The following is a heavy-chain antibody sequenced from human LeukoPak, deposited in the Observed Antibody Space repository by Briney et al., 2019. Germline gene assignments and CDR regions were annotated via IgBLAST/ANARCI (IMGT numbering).Heavy chain of an antibody. CDR1: GYTFTGYY. D-gene: IGHD3-9*01. V-gene: IGHV1-2*02. CDR3: ARTHYDILTGPPFDY. J-gene: IGHJ4*02. Sequence: ASVKDSCKASGYTFTGYYMHWVRQAPGQGLEWMGWINPNSGGTNYAQKFQGRVTMTRDTSISTAYMELSRLRSDDTAVYYCARTHYDILTGPPFDYWGQGTLVTVSS. CDR2: INPNSGGT.